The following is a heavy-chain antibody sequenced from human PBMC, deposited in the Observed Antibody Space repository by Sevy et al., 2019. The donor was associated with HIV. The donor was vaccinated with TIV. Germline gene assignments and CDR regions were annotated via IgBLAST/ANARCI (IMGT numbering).Heavy chain of an antibody. J-gene: IGHJ4*02. D-gene: IGHD3-22*01. CDR3: ARKYDSSGYFDY. CDR1: GFTFSNYA. Sequence: GGSLRLSCAASGFTFSNYAMNWVRQAPGKGLEWVSGISGSGGSGDKTNYADSVKGRFTTSRDDSKNSLYLQLNSPRAEDTAIYYGARKYDSSGYFDYWGQGTLVTVSS. V-gene: IGHV3-23*01. CDR2: ISGSGGSGDKT.